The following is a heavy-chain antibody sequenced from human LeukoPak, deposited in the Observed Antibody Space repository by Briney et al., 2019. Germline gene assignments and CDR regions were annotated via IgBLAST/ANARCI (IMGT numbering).Heavy chain of an antibody. CDR3: AKLTLFSSAWHFDY. Sequence: PGGSLRLSCAASGFXFSNYAMSWVRQAPGKGLKWVSTMSGSGETTYFADSVKGRFTISRDNSKSTLYLQMNSLRAEDTALYYCAKLTLFSSAWHFDYWGRGTLVTVSS. CDR2: MSGSGETT. J-gene: IGHJ4*02. V-gene: IGHV3-23*01. CDR1: GFXFSNYA. D-gene: IGHD6-19*01.